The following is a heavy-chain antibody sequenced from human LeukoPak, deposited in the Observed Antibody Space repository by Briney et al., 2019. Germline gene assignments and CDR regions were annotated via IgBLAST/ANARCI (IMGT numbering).Heavy chain of an antibody. D-gene: IGHD1-26*01. CDR1: GFTFSSYA. CDR3: AKGGWELPRTLDY. CDR2: ISGSGGST. J-gene: IGHJ4*02. Sequence: GGPLRLSCAASGFTFSSYAMSWVRQAPGKGLEWVSAISGSGGSTYYADSVKGRFTISRDNSKNTLYLQMNSLRAEDTAVYYCAKGGWELPRTLDYWGQGTLVTVSS. V-gene: IGHV3-23*01.